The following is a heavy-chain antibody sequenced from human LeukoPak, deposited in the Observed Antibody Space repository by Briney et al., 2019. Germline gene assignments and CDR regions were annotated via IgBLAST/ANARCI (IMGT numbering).Heavy chain of an antibody. D-gene: IGHD2-15*01. J-gene: IGHJ3*02. CDR1: GFTFSSYW. V-gene: IGHV3-7*01. Sequence: GGSLRLSCAASGFTFSSYWMSWVRQAPGKGLEWVANIKQDGSEKYYVDSVKGRFTISRDNAKNSLYLQMNSLRAEDTAVYYCARDSGCSDGSCYWAFDIWGQGTMVTVSS. CDR3: ARDSGCSDGSCYWAFDI. CDR2: IKQDGSEK.